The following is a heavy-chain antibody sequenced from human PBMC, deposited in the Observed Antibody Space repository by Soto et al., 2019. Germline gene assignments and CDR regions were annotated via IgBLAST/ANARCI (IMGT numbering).Heavy chain of an antibody. Sequence: QVQLVQSGAEVKKPGSSVNVSCKASGGTFSSYAISWVRQAPGQGLEWMGGIIPFFGTANYAQKFQGRVTITADESTSTAYMELSSLRSEDTAVYYCARAVLKQLVYYYYYGMDVWGQGTTVTVSS. V-gene: IGHV1-69*01. CDR3: ARAVLKQLVYYYYYGMDV. CDR1: GGTFSSYA. D-gene: IGHD6-6*01. J-gene: IGHJ6*02. CDR2: IIPFFGTA.